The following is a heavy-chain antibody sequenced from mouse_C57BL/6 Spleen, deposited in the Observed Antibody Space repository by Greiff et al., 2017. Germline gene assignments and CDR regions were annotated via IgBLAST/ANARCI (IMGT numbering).Heavy chain of an antibody. CDR3: ARQYYYGSSPYYFDY. D-gene: IGHD1-1*01. Sequence: EVKVVESGGDLVKPGGSLKLSCAASGFTFSSYGMSWVRQTPDKRLEWVATISSGGSYTYYPDSVKGLFTISRDNAKNTLYLQMSSLKSEDTAMYYCARQYYYGSSPYYFDYWGQGTTLTVSS. V-gene: IGHV5-6*01. CDR1: GFTFSSYG. CDR2: ISSGGSYT. J-gene: IGHJ2*01.